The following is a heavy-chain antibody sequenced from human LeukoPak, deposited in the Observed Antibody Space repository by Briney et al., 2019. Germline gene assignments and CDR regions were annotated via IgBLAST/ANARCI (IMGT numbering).Heavy chain of an antibody. CDR3: ARDGSALRAYRFGQQDY. CDR1: GFTFSNYG. Sequence: GGSLRLSCAGSGFTFSNYGMHWVRQAPGKGLEWVALISYDGSNKYYADSVMGRFTISRDNSKNTLYLQMNSLRAEDTAVYYCARDGSALRAYRFGQQDYWGQGTLVTVSS. D-gene: IGHD3-16*01. V-gene: IGHV3-30*03. CDR2: ISYDGSNK. J-gene: IGHJ4*02.